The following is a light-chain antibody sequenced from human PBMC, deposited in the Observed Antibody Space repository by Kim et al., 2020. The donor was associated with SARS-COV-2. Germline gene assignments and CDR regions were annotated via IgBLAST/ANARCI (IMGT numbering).Light chain of an antibody. CDR2: DAT. V-gene: IGKV1-9*01. J-gene: IGKJ3*01. CDR3: QQLNSFPPV. Sequence: ASEGDRVTITCRASQGISSYLAWYQQIPGKAPNLLIYDATTLQSGVPSRFSGGGSGTDFTLTICSLQPEDFATYYCQQLNSFPPVFGPGTKVDIK. CDR1: QGISSY.